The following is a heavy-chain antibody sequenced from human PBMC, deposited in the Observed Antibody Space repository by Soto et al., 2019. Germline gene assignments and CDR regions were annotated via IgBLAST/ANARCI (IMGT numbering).Heavy chain of an antibody. V-gene: IGHV4-30-2*01. D-gene: IGHD3-22*01. CDR3: ARGINYYDSSGDSWFDP. CDR1: GGSINSGDYS. Sequence: SETLSLTCTVSGGSINSGDYSWTWIQQPPGKGLEWIGYIYHTGTTYYNMSLKSRVTMSVDRSKNQFSLKLSSVTAADTAVYYSARGINYYDSSGDSWFDPWGQGTLVTVS. J-gene: IGHJ5*02. CDR2: IYHTGTT.